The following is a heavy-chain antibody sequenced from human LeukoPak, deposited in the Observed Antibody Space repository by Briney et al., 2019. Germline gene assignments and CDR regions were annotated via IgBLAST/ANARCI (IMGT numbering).Heavy chain of an antibody. Sequence: KPSETLSLTCTVSGYSISNGYYWGWIRQPPGKGLEWIGSIHYSGSTYYNPSLKSRVTISVDTSKNQFSLKLSSVTAADTAVYYCARHPHDYGDRAFDIWGQGTMVTVSS. CDR1: GYSISNGYY. D-gene: IGHD4-17*01. V-gene: IGHV4-38-2*02. CDR3: ARHPHDYGDRAFDI. J-gene: IGHJ3*02. CDR2: IHYSGST.